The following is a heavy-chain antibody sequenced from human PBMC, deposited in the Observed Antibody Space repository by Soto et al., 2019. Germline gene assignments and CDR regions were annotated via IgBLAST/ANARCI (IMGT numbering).Heavy chain of an antibody. CDR1: GGSIRSTNW. CDR3: APSHHYDSSGPGWFDP. V-gene: IGHV4-4*02. CDR2: IYYSGST. Sequence: SETLSLTCAVSGGSIRSTNWWSWVRQPAGKGLEWIVEIYYSGSTNHNPSLKSRVTMSVDKSKNQFSLKLSSVTAADTAVYYCAPSHHYDSSGPGWFDPWGQGTLVTVSS. D-gene: IGHD3-22*01. J-gene: IGHJ5*02.